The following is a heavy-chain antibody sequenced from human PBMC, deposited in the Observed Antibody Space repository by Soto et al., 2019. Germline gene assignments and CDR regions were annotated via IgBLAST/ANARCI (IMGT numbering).Heavy chain of an antibody. D-gene: IGHD1-7*01. CDR3: ARDQSGTNSVDYYYGMDV. CDR1: GDSVSSNSAA. Sequence: SQTLSLTCAISGDSVSSNSAAWNWIRQSPSRGLEWLGRTYYRSKWYNDYAVSVKSRITINPDTSKNQFSLQLNSVTPEDTAVYYCARDQSGTNSVDYYYGMDVWGHGTTVTVSS. CDR2: TYYRSKWYN. J-gene: IGHJ6*02. V-gene: IGHV6-1*01.